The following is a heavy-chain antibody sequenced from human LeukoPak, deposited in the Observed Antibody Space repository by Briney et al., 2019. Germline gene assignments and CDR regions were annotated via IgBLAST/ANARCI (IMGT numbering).Heavy chain of an antibody. V-gene: IGHV3-11*01. Sequence: GGSLRLSCAASGFTFSDYHMGWIRQAPGKGLEWVSYISSSGTTVYYADSVKGRFTISRDNAKYSLSLQMNSLRAEDTAVYYCAKDIVAAGLFFDYWGQGTLVTVSS. CDR3: AKDIVAAGLFFDY. D-gene: IGHD6-13*01. CDR1: GFTFSDYH. CDR2: ISSSGTTV. J-gene: IGHJ4*02.